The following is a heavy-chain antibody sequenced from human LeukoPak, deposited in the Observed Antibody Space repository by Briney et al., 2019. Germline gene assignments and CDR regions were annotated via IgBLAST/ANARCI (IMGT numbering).Heavy chain of an antibody. CDR1: GFTFSDYT. V-gene: IGHV3-48*01. CDR2: IDYGGRVV. J-gene: IGHJ4*02. Sequence: GGSLRLSCVASGFTFSDYTMNWVRQAPGKGPEWLPYIDYGGRVVYYADSVKGRFTISRDNAENSLYLQMNSLRVEDTALYYCTRDLEYWGQGVLVTVSS. CDR3: TRDLEY.